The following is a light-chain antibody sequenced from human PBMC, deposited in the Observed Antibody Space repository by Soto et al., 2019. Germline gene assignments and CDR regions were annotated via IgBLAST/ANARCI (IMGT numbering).Light chain of an antibody. CDR3: SSYAGSNTPYV. Sequence: QSVLTQPPSASGSPGQSVTISCTGTSSDVGGYNYVSWYQHHPGNAPKLMIYEVNKRTSGVPDRFSGSKSGNTASLTVSELQAEDEADYYCSSYAGSNTPYVFGTGTKVTVL. CDR2: EVN. CDR1: SSDVGGYNY. V-gene: IGLV2-8*01. J-gene: IGLJ1*01.